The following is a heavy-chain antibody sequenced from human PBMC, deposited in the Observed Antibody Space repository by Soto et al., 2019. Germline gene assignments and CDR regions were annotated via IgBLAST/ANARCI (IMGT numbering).Heavy chain of an antibody. V-gene: IGHV3-30*18. Sequence: GGSLRLSCAASGFTFSSYGMHWVRQAPGKGLEWVAVISYDGSNKYYADSVKGRFTISRDNSKNTLYLQMNSLRAEDTAVYYCAKTSGLMGYDSYHDYWGQGTLVTVSS. CDR2: ISYDGSNK. D-gene: IGHD5-12*01. CDR1: GFTFSSYG. CDR3: AKTSGLMGYDSYHDY. J-gene: IGHJ4*02.